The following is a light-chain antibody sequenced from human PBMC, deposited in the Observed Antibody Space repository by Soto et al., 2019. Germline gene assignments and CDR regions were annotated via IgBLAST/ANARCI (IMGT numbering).Light chain of an antibody. CDR3: MQCLQSPFT. Sequence: DIVMTQSPLSLPVIPGEPASISCRSSQSLVHPTGQNCLDWYLQKPGQSPQLLIYLGSNRASGVPDRFSGSGSGTDFTLKISRVEAEDVGVYYCMQCLQSPFTFGGGTKVEI. V-gene: IGKV2-28*01. CDR2: LGS. J-gene: IGKJ4*01. CDR1: QSLVHPTGQNC.